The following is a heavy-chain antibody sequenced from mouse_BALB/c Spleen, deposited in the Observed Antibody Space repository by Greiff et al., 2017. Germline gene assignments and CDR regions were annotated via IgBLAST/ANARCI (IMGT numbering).Heavy chain of an antibody. V-gene: IGHV1-9*01. CDR1: GYTFSSYW. D-gene: IGHD2-3*01. J-gene: IGHJ1*01. Sequence: QVQLQQSGAELMKPGASVKISCKATGYTFSSYWIEWVKQRPGHGLEWIGEILPGSGSTNYNEKFKGKATFTADTSSNTAYMQLSSLTSEDSAVYYCARVGFYDGYYVGYFDVWGAGTTVTVSS. CDR3: ARVGFYDGYYVGYFDV. CDR2: ILPGSGST.